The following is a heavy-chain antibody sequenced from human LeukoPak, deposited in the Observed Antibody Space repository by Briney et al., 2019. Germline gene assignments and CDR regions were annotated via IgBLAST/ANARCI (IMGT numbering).Heavy chain of an antibody. Sequence: EASVKVSCKASGGTFSSFALSWVRQAPGQGLEWMGWINPNNGGTNYAQKFQGRVTMTRDTSISTAYMELNRLTSDDTAVYYCARDKYTGYETFDYWGQGTPVTVSS. J-gene: IGHJ4*02. CDR3: ARDKYTGYETFDY. D-gene: IGHD5-12*01. V-gene: IGHV1-2*02. CDR2: INPNNGGT. CDR1: GGTFSSFA.